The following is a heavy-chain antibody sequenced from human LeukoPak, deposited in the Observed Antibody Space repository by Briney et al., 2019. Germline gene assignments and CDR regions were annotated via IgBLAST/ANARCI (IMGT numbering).Heavy chain of an antibody. Sequence: SETLSLTCTVSGGSISSYYWSWIRQPPGKGLEWIGYIYYSGSTNYNPSLKSRVTISVDTSKNQFSLKLSSVTAADTAVYYCARGYDFWSGANWLDPWGQGTLVTVSS. CDR2: IYYSGST. CDR1: GGSISSYY. V-gene: IGHV4-59*01. CDR3: ARGYDFWSGANWLDP. J-gene: IGHJ5*02. D-gene: IGHD3-3*01.